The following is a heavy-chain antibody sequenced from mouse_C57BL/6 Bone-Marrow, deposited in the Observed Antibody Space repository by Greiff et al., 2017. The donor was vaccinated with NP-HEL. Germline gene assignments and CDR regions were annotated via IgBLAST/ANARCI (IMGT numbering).Heavy chain of an antibody. CDR3: ARRALTGYFDV. Sequence: EVHLVESGGGLVQPGGSLKLSCAASGFTFSDYGMAWVRQAPRKGPEWVAFISNLAYSIYYADTVTGRFTISRENAKNTLYLEMSSLRSEDTAMYYCARRALTGYFDVWGTGTTVTVSS. CDR2: ISNLAYSI. J-gene: IGHJ1*03. CDR1: GFTFSDYG. V-gene: IGHV5-15*04.